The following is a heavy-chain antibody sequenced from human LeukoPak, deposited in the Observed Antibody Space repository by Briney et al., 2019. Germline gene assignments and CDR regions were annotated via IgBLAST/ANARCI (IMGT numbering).Heavy chain of an antibody. Sequence: GGSLRLSCAVSGITLSNYGMSWVRQAPGKGLEWVAGISGSGGSTYYADSVKGRFTISRDNSKNTLYLQMNSLRAEDTAVYYCAPLGVTTWLDYWGQGTLVTVSS. J-gene: IGHJ4*02. CDR1: GITLSNYG. CDR3: APLGVTTWLDY. CDR2: ISGSGGST. D-gene: IGHD4-17*01. V-gene: IGHV3-23*01.